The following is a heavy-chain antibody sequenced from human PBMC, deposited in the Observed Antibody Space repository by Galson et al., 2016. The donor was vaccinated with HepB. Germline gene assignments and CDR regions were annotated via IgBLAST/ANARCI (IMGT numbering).Heavy chain of an antibody. CDR2: ISGSGGST. CDR3: AKDVYYDPWSGYRADAFDI. V-gene: IGHV3-23*01. Sequence: SLRLSCAASGFTFNYYAMRWVRQAPGKGLEWVSNISGSGGSTYYADSVKGRFTISRDNSKNILYLQMNSLRGEDTAVYYCAKDVYYDPWSGYRADAFDIWGQGTMVTVSS. CDR1: GFTFNYYA. D-gene: IGHD3-3*01. J-gene: IGHJ3*02.